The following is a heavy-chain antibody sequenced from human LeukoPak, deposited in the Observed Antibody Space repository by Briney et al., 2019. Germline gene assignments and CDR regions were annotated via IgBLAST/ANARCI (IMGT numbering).Heavy chain of an antibody. J-gene: IGHJ6*03. D-gene: IGHD1-26*01. V-gene: IGHV1-8*03. Sequence: GASVKVSCKASGYTLTSYDINWVRQATGQGLEWMGWMNPNSGNTGYAQKFQGRVTITRNTSISTAYMELSSLRSEDTAVYYCARARTRFVGATYNYYYYYMDVWGKGTTVTVSS. CDR3: ARARTRFVGATYNYYYYYMDV. CDR1: GYTLTSYD. CDR2: MNPNSGNT.